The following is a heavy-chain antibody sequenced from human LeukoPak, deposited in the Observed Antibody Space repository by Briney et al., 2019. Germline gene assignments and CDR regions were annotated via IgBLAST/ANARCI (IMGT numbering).Heavy chain of an antibody. J-gene: IGHJ3*02. CDR1: GFTFSGYG. V-gene: IGHV3-21*01. CDR2: ISFNSAYQ. Sequence: GGSLRLSCATSGFTFSGYGMNWVRQAPGRGLEWVSSISFNSAYQNYGDSVMGRFTISRDNANNSVYPHMSSLRVEDTAIYYCARDMQRLTPADAFDIWGQGTLVTVSS. D-gene: IGHD6-19*01. CDR3: ARDMQRLTPADAFDI.